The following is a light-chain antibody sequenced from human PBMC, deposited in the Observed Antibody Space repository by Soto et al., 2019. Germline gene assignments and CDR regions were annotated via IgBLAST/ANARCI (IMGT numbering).Light chain of an antibody. CDR2: GAS. J-gene: IGKJ5*01. CDR1: QSVTSGY. CDR3: HQRSSWPIT. V-gene: IGKV3D-20*02. Sequence: EIVLTQSPGTLSLSPGERATLSCRASQSVTSGYLAWYQQKPGQSPRLLMYGASSRATGVPDRFSGSGSGTDFTLTITRLEPEDFAVYYCHQRSSWPITFGQGTRLEI.